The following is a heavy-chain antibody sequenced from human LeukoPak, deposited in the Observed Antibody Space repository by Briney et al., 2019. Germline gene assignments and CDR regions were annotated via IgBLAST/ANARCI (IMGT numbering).Heavy chain of an antibody. CDR1: GGSISSYY. Sequence: SETLSLTCAVFGGSISSYYWSWIRQPAGKGLEWIGRIHTSGSTNSNPSLKSRVTISLDTSKNQFSLRVSSVTSADTAVYYCARGNSGYDYAFDIWGQGTMVTVSS. V-gene: IGHV4-4*07. J-gene: IGHJ3*02. CDR3: ARGNSGYDYAFDI. CDR2: IHTSGST. D-gene: IGHD5-12*01.